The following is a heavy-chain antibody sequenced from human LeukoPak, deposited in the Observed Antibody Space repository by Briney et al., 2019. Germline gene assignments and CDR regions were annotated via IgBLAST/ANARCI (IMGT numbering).Heavy chain of an antibody. CDR3: ARDGGYCSSSTSCYSRAEYYYYGLDV. J-gene: IGHJ6*02. CDR1: GYNFAGYY. D-gene: IGHD2-2*02. Sequence: GASVKVSCKASGYNFAGYYMHWVRQAPGQGLEWMGRINPDSGGTNYAQKFEGRVTMTRDTSINTAYMELSSLRSDDTAVYYCARDGGYCSSSTSCYSRAEYYYYGLDVWGQGTTVTVS. V-gene: IGHV1-2*06. CDR2: INPDSGGT.